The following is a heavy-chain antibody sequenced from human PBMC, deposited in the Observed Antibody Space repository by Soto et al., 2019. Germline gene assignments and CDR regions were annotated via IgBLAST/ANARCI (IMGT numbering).Heavy chain of an antibody. CDR3: TRCLLWDTIAVGASDH. CDR2: MNPDSGDT. J-gene: IGHJ4*02. Sequence: ASVKVSCKASGYTFTGYYLHWVRQAPGQGLEWMGWMNPDSGDTNYAQKFQDRVTMTRDTSISTAYMELSSLSSDDTAVYYCTRCLLWDTIAVGASDHWGQGTLVTVSS. CDR1: GYTFTGYY. V-gene: IGHV1-2*02. D-gene: IGHD6-19*01.